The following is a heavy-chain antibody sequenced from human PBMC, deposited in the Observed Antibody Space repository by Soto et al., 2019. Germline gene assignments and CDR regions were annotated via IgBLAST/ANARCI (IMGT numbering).Heavy chain of an antibody. CDR2: IYHSGST. Sequence: QVQLQESGPGLLKPSGTLSLTCAVSGGSISSTNWRSWVRQPPGKGLEWIGEIYHSGSTKYNPSLKSRVTISVDKSNNQFSLKVRSVTAADTAVYYCARDQTTVTTDAAAFDIWGQGTMVTVSS. V-gene: IGHV4-4*02. CDR3: ARDQTTVTTDAAAFDI. CDR1: GGSISSTNW. J-gene: IGHJ3*02. D-gene: IGHD4-17*01.